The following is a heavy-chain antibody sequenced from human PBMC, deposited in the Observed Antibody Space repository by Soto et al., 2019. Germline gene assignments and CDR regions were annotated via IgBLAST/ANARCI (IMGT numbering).Heavy chain of an antibody. CDR3: ANNKVVASYGSGWFDP. D-gene: IGHD3-10*01. V-gene: IGHV2-5*02. CDR1: GFSLTTDGVG. J-gene: IGHJ5*02. CDR2: IYWDDDK. Sequence: QITLKESGPPLVKLTQTLTLTCTFSGFSLTTDGVGVGWIRQPPGKALEWLALIYWDDDKRYSPSLKSRLTITKDTSRNQVVLTMTNTDPVDTGTYYCANNKVVASYGSGWFDPWGQGIMVTVSS.